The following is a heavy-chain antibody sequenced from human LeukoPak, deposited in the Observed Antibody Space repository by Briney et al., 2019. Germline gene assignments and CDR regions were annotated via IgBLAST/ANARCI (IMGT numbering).Heavy chain of an antibody. CDR2: IIPIFGTA. CDR3: ARLEIAVAGPDY. J-gene: IGHJ4*02. CDR1: GGTFSSYA. D-gene: IGHD6-19*01. V-gene: IGHV1-69*05. Sequence: ASVKVSCKASGGTFSSYAISWVRQAPGQGLEWMGGIIPIFGTANYAQKFQGRVTITTDESTSTAYMELSSLGSEDTAVYYCARLEIAVAGPDYWGQGTLVTVSS.